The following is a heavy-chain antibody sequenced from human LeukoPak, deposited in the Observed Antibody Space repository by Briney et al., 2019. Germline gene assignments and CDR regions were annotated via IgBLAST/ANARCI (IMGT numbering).Heavy chain of an antibody. Sequence: GGSLRLSCAASGFTFSPYSMNWVRQAPGKGLEWVSSINSASTTIHYADSVKGRFTISRDNAKKSLYLQMNSLRAEDTAVYYCARDLTSVTTFDYWGQGAPVTVSS. CDR2: INSASTTI. CDR1: GFTFSPYS. CDR3: ARDLTSVTTFDY. J-gene: IGHJ4*01. D-gene: IGHD4-17*01. V-gene: IGHV3-21*01.